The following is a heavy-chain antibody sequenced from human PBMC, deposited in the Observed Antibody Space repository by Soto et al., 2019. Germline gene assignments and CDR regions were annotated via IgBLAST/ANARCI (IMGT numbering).Heavy chain of an antibody. CDR3: AREGPNHRLS. D-gene: IGHD3-16*02. V-gene: IGHV1-18*01. CDR2: ITAYNGNT. J-gene: IGHJ5*02. CDR1: SYTFTSYG. Sequence: ASGKVSCKAASYTFTSYGFSWVGQAPGQGLEWMGWITAYNGNTKYAQKWQGRVTMTTDTSTSTAYMELRSLRSDDTAVYYCAREGPNHRLSWGQGTLVTVSS.